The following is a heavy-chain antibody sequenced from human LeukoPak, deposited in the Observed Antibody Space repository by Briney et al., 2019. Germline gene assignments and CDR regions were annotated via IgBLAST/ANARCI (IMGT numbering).Heavy chain of an antibody. CDR1: GGTFSSYV. J-gene: IGHJ6*03. CDR2: IIPIVGIA. D-gene: IGHD2-2*01. Sequence: SVKVSCKASGGTFSSYVISWVRQAPGQGLEWMGRIIPIVGIANYAQKFQGRVTITANKSTSTAYMELSSLRSEDTAVYYCARGPAASHHYYFYYMDVWGKGTTVTVSS. CDR3: ARGPAASHHYYFYYMDV. V-gene: IGHV1-69*04.